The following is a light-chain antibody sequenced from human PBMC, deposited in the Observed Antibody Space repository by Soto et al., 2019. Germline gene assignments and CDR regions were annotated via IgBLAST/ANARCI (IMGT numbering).Light chain of an antibody. CDR2: DAS. CDR3: QQRSNWPPVIT. V-gene: IGKV3-11*01. CDR1: QTFSSH. Sequence: EIVLTQSPATLSLSPGERATLSCRASQTFSSHLAWYQQKPGQAPRPLIYDASKRATGIPARFSARGSGTDFTLTISSLEPEDFAVYYCQQRSNWPPVITFGQGTKLEIK. J-gene: IGKJ2*01.